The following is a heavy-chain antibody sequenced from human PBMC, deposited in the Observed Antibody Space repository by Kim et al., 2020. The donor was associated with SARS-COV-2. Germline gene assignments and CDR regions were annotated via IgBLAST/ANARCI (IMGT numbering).Heavy chain of an antibody. CDR2: IYYSGST. D-gene: IGHD3-3*01. Sequence: SETLSLTCTVSGGSISSYYWSWIRQPPGKGLEWIGYIYYSGSTNYNPSLKSRVTISVDTSKNQFSLKLSSVTAADTAVYYCARGVWDFWSGCYKLYYFDYWGQGTLVTVSS. V-gene: IGHV4-59*01. CDR3: ARGVWDFWSGCYKLYYFDY. J-gene: IGHJ4*02. CDR1: GGSISSYY.